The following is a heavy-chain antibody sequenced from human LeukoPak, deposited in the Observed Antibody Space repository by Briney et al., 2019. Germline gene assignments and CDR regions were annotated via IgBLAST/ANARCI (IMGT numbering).Heavy chain of an antibody. D-gene: IGHD3-10*01. CDR2: INHSGST. CDR1: GGSFSGYY. Sequence: PSETLSLTCAVYGGSFSGYYWSWIRQPPGKGLEWIGEINHSGSTNYNPSLKSRVTISVDTSKNQFPLKLSSVTAADTAVYYCASTGSYSGRFDYWGQGTLVTVSS. J-gene: IGHJ4*02. CDR3: ASTGSYSGRFDY. V-gene: IGHV4-34*01.